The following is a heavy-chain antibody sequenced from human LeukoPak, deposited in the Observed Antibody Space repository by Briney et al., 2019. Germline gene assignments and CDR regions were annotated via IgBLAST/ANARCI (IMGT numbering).Heavy chain of an antibody. Sequence: GGSLRLSCAASGFTFSSYALHWVRQAPGKGLEWVAFIAHNGSDTYYADSAKGRFTISRDSSKNTLYLQMNSLRVEDTAVYYCARNRFLDYCGQGTLVTVCS. CDR2: IAHNGSDT. CDR1: GFTFSSYA. CDR3: ARNRFLDY. D-gene: IGHD2-21*01. V-gene: IGHV3-30*04. J-gene: IGHJ4*02.